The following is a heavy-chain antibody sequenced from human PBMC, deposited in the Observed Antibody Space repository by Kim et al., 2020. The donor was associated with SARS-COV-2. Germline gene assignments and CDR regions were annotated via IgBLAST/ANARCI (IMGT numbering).Heavy chain of an antibody. V-gene: IGHV1-18*01. Sequence: ASVKVSCKASGYTFTSYGISWVRQAPGQGLEWMGWISAYNGNTNYAQKLQGRVTMTTDTSTSTAYMELRSLRSDDTAVYYCARDRPKGGYYYDSSGPVYFDYWGQGTLVTVSS. D-gene: IGHD3-22*01. J-gene: IGHJ4*02. CDR2: ISAYNGNT. CDR1: GYTFTSYG. CDR3: ARDRPKGGYYYDSSGPVYFDY.